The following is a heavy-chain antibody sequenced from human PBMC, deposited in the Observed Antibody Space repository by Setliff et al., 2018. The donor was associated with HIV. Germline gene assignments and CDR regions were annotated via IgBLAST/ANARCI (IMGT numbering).Heavy chain of an antibody. CDR3: ARRSIVGSTRGYYYYALDV. J-gene: IGHJ6*02. CDR1: GDSINKYY. CDR2: IYISGST. D-gene: IGHD1-26*01. Sequence: PSETLSLTCTVSGDSINKYYWSWIRQPPGKGLEWIGFIYISGSTMYNPSLKSRVTMSLDTSKNQVSLKLTSVTAADTAVYYCARRSIVGSTRGYYYYALDVWGQGTTVTVS. V-gene: IGHV4-4*09.